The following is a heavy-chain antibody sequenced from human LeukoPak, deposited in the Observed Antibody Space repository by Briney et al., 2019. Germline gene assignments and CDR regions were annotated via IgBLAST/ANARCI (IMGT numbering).Heavy chain of an antibody. Sequence: ASVRVSCKTSGYTFTGYYMNWVRQAPGQGLEWVGWINLNSGGTNYAQKFQGWVTMTRDTSISTAYMELSRLRFDDTAVYYCARDRATVATPYFDFWGQGTLVTVSS. D-gene: IGHD4-23*01. V-gene: IGHV1-2*04. J-gene: IGHJ4*02. CDR3: ARDRATVATPYFDF. CDR1: GYTFTGYY. CDR2: INLNSGGT.